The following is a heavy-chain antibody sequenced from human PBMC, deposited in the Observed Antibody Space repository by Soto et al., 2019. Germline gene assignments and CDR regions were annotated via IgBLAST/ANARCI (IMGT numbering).Heavy chain of an antibody. CDR1: GFTFSSYG. CDR2: IWYDGSNK. Sequence: GGSLRLSCAASGFTFSSYGMHWVRQAPGKGLEWVAVIWYDGSNKYYADSVKGRFTISRDNSKNTLYLQMNSLRAEDTAVYYCARDISRIVVVPAAMDYWGQGTLVTVSS. J-gene: IGHJ4*02. D-gene: IGHD2-2*01. CDR3: ARDISRIVVVPAAMDY. V-gene: IGHV3-33*01.